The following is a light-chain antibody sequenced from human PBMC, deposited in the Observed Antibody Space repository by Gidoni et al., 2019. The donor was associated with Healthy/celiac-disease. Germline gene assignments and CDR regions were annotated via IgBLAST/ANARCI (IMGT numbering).Light chain of an antibody. Sequence: EIVMTQSPATLSLSPGERATLSCRASQSVSSNLAWYQQKPGQAPRLLIYAASTRATGIPTRFSGSGSGTEFTLTISSLQSEDFAVYYCQQYYNWPYTFGQGTKLEIK. CDR2: AAS. CDR1: QSVSSN. J-gene: IGKJ2*01. CDR3: QQYYNWPYT. V-gene: IGKV3-15*01.